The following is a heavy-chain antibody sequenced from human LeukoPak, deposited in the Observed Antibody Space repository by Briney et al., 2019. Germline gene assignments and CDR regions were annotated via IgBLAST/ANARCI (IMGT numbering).Heavy chain of an antibody. Sequence: SETLSLTCTVSGYSISSGYYWSWIRQPPGKGLEWIGYIYYSGSTNYNPSLKSRVTISVDTSKNQFSLKLSSVTAADTAVYYCARGRYGSGSYVLDYYYYMDVWGKGTTVTISS. CDR1: GYSISSGYY. CDR3: ARGRYGSGSYVLDYYYYMDV. V-gene: IGHV4-61*01. D-gene: IGHD3-10*01. CDR2: IYYSGST. J-gene: IGHJ6*03.